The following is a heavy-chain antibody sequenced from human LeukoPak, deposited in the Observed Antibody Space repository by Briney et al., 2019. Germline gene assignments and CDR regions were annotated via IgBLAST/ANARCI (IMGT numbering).Heavy chain of an antibody. CDR2: INSDGSST. CDR3: ARAWYDSSGYYFGFDYYYYYGMDV. Sequence: GGSLRLSCAASGFTFSSYWMHWVRQAPGKGLVWVSRINSDGSSTSYADSVKGRFTISRDNAKNTLYLQMNGLRAEDTAVYYCARAWYDSSGYYFGFDYYYYYGMDVWGQGTTVTVSS. V-gene: IGHV3-74*01. D-gene: IGHD3-22*01. J-gene: IGHJ6*02. CDR1: GFTFSSYW.